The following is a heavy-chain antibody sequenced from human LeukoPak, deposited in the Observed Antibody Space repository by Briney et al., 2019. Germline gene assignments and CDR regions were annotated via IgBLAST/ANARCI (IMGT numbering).Heavy chain of an antibody. J-gene: IGHJ6*03. Sequence: PSETLSLTCTVSGGSISSYYWSWIRQPPGKGLEWIGYIYYSGSINYNPSLKSRVTISVDTSKNQFSLKLSSVTAADTAVYYCARGIVVVAQLGFYFYYMDVWGKGTTVTISS. CDR3: ARGIVVVAQLGFYFYYMDV. D-gene: IGHD2-15*01. CDR2: IYYSGSI. V-gene: IGHV4-59*08. CDR1: GGSISSYY.